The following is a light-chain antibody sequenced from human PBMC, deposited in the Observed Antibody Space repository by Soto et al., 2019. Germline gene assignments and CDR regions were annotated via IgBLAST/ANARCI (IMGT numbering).Light chain of an antibody. CDR2: EVS. CDR1: SSDVGTYNY. J-gene: IGLJ3*02. CDR3: SSYTSSSLWV. Sequence: QSVLTQPASVSGSPGQSITISCTGTSSDVGTYNYVSWYQQHPGKAPKLMIYEVSNRPSGVSNRFSGSKSDKTASLTISGLQAEGEADYYCSSYTSSSLWVFGGGTKLTVL. V-gene: IGLV2-14*01.